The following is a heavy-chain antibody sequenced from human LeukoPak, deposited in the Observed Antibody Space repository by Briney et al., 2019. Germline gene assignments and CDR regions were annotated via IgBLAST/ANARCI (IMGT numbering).Heavy chain of an antibody. Sequence: GGSLRLSCAASGFSFSSYEMNWVRQPPGKGLEWVSYISRGGETMDYADSVRGRFTISRDNAKNSLYLQMNSLRAEDTALYYCAREGSGSGFFDWDQGTLVTVSS. CDR3: AREGSGSGFFD. J-gene: IGHJ4*02. CDR1: GFSFSSYE. CDR2: ISRGGETM. V-gene: IGHV3-48*03. D-gene: IGHD3-22*01.